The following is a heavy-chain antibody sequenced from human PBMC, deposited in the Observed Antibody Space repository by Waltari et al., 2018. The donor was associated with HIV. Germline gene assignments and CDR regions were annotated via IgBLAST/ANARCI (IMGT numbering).Heavy chain of an antibody. J-gene: IGHJ4*02. CDR3: ARARGHSYGSDEGFDY. Sequence: QLLLQESGPGLVKPSATLSLIFAVSGYSIWSGFYSGWLRQPPGKGLGWIGSSHDGEDSYYSPSLQSRVTISVDTSKTQVSLKLRSVTAADTAAYYCARARGHSYGSDEGFDYWGQGTLVTVSS. CDR1: GYSIWSGFY. D-gene: IGHD5-12*01. CDR2: SHDGEDS. V-gene: IGHV4-38-2*01.